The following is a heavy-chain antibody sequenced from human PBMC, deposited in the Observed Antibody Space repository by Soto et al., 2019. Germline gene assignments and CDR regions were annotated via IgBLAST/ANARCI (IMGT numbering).Heavy chain of an antibody. CDR3: AREASVAALNWFDP. D-gene: IGHD6-6*01. CDR2: ILYDGSIE. V-gene: IGHV3-30-3*01. CDR1: VFTFSNYA. Sequence: LRLSCAASVFTFSNYAINWVRQAPGKGLEWVAVILYDGSIEHYADSVKGRFTVSRDNSKDTVYLQMNSLTPEDTAVYYCAREASVAALNWFDPWGQGTLVTVSS. J-gene: IGHJ5*02.